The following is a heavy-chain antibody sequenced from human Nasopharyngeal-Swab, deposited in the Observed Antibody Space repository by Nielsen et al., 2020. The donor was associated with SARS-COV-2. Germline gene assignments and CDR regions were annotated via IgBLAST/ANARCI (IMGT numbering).Heavy chain of an antibody. Sequence: SETLSLTCTVSGGSISSSSYYWGWIRQPPGKGLEWMGSIYYSGSTYYNPSLKSRVTISVDTSKNQISLKLSSVTAADTAVYYCARPSRHFWSGQDPWFDPWGQGTLVTVSS. CDR1: GGSISSSSYY. CDR3: ARPSRHFWSGQDPWFDP. J-gene: IGHJ5*02. D-gene: IGHD3-3*02. CDR2: IYYSGST. V-gene: IGHV4-39*01.